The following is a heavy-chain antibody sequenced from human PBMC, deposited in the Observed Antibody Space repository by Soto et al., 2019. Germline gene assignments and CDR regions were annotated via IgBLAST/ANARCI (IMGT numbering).Heavy chain of an antibody. CDR3: GRHALTWDIVATTHFDY. Sequence: SETLSLTCTVSGGSISSYYWSWIRQPPGKGLEWIGYIYYSGSTNYNPSLKSRVTISVDTSKNQFSLKLSSVTAADTAVYYCGRHALTWDIVATTHFDYWGQGTLVTVSS. V-gene: IGHV4-59*08. D-gene: IGHD5-12*01. J-gene: IGHJ4*02. CDR2: IYYSGST. CDR1: GGSISSYY.